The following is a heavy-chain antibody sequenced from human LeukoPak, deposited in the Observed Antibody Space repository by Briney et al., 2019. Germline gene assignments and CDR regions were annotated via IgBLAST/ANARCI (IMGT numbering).Heavy chain of an antibody. D-gene: IGHD3-3*01. CDR2: ISSSGSTI. J-gene: IGHJ5*02. CDR3: ARGGVPPTGVLRFLEWFHTNWFDP. V-gene: IGHV3-11*01. Sequence: GGSLRLSCAASGFTFSDYYMSWIRQAPGKGLVWVSYISSSGSTIYYADSVKGRFTISRDNAKNSLYLQMNSLRAEDTAVYYCARGGVPPTGVLRFLEWFHTNWFDPWGQGTLVTVSS. CDR1: GFTFSDYY.